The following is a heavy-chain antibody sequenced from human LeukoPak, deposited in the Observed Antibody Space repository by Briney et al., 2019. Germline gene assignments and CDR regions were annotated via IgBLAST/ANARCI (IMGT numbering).Heavy chain of an antibody. D-gene: IGHD4-17*01. CDR1: GFTFTNYA. Sequence: PGGSLRLSCAASGFTFTNYAMTWVGQAPGKGLEWVSGISEGVGNTYYADSVKGRFTISRDHSKNTLYLQMNSLRAEDTALYYCAKREKGTTGRFFDYWGQGTLVTVSS. CDR3: AKREKGTTGRFFDY. V-gene: IGHV3-23*01. J-gene: IGHJ4*02. CDR2: ISEGVGNT.